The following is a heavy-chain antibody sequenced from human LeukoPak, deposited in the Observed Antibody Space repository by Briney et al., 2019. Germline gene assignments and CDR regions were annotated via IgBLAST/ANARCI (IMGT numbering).Heavy chain of an antibody. J-gene: IGHJ5*02. V-gene: IGHV4-34*01. Sequence: SETLSLTCAVYGGSFSGYYWSWIRQPPGKGLEWIGEINHSGSTNYNPSLKSRVTISVDTSKNQFSLKLSSVTAADTAVYYCARVRGTIFGVGPNWFDPWGQGTLVTVSS. CDR2: INHSGST. CDR1: GGSFSGYY. D-gene: IGHD3-3*01. CDR3: ARVRGTIFGVGPNWFDP.